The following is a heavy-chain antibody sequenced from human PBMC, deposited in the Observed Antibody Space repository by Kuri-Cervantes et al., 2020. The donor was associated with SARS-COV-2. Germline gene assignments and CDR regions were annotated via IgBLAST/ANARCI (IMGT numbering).Heavy chain of an antibody. V-gene: IGHV3-74*01. CDR1: GFTFSGHW. J-gene: IGHJ4*02. Sequence: GESLKISCAASGFTFSGHWIHWVRQAPGKGLVWVSRINPDGSYTNNADSVKGRFTLSRDNAKNSLYLQMNSLRVEDTAVYYCARWVSGSFDYWGQGTLVTVSS. CDR2: INPDGSYT. CDR3: ARWVSGSFDY. D-gene: IGHD6-19*01.